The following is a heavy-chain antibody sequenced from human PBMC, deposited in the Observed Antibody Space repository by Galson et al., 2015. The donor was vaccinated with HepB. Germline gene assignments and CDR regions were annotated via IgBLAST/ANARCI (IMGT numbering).Heavy chain of an antibody. J-gene: IGHJ4*02. V-gene: IGHV1-69*04. CDR3: ARGDCGRDCFTSSLDS. CDR2: IIPTLGVG. Sequence: SVKVSCKASGDTFTPYSITWVRQAPGQGLQWMGRIIPTLGVGHYAQKFQGRITITADKSANAAYMELNSLTSEDTAIYFCARGDCGRDCFTSSLDSWGQGTPVTVSS. CDR1: GDTFTPYS. D-gene: IGHD2-21*02.